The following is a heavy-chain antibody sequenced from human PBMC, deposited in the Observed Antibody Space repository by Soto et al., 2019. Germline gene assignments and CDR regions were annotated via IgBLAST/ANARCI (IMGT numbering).Heavy chain of an antibody. V-gene: IGHV1-46*01. CDR3: ARDLRYFDAGPRGYYYYYGMDV. CDR1: GYTFTSYY. Sequence: ASVKVSCKASGYTFTSYYMHWVRQAPGQGPEWMGIINPSGGSTSYAQKFQGRVTMTRDTSTSTVYMELSSLRSEDTAVYYCARDLRYFDAGPRGYYYYYGMDVWGQGTTVTVSS. D-gene: IGHD3-9*01. CDR2: INPSGGST. J-gene: IGHJ6*02.